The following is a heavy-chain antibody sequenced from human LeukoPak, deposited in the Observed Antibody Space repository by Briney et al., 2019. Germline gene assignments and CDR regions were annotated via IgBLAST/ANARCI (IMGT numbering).Heavy chain of an antibody. J-gene: IGHJ4*02. Sequence: ASVKVSCKASGYTFTSYDINWVRQATGQGLEWMGWINAGNGNTKYSQKFQGRVTITRDTSASTAYMELSSLRSEDTAVYYCARVDAPRIAAAGPGDYWGQGTLVTVSS. CDR3: ARVDAPRIAAAGPGDY. CDR1: GYTFTSYD. D-gene: IGHD6-13*01. CDR2: INAGNGNT. V-gene: IGHV1-3*01.